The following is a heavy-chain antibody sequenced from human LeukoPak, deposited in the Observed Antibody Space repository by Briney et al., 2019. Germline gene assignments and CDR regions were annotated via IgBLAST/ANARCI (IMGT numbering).Heavy chain of an antibody. CDR3: AKGESKDYLNYFDYLNYFDH. CDR2: ITISGGST. CDR1: GFTFSNHA. Sequence: PGGSLRLSCAASGFTFSNHAMTWVRQAPGKGLEWVSTITISGGSTFYADSVKGRFTISRDNSKNTLSLQMNSLRAEDTAIYYCAKGESKDYLNYFDYLNYFDHWGQGALVTVSS. D-gene: IGHD2/OR15-2a*01. V-gene: IGHV3-23*01. J-gene: IGHJ4*02.